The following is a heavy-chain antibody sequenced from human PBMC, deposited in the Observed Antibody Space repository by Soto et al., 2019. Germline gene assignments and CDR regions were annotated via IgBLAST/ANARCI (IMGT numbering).Heavy chain of an antibody. D-gene: IGHD2-21*01. V-gene: IGHV4-34*01. CDR1: GGSFSDYF. J-gene: IGHJ6*03. CDR3: ARGGISHWAYFYYMDV. CDR2: INHLGSI. Sequence: SETLSLTCVVTGGSFSDYFSSWIRRPPGMALEWIGEINHLGSIDHNPSFSSQGTMPVDTCKNQFSLTLISVTAADTATYYCARGGISHWAYFYYMDVWDRETTVTVSS.